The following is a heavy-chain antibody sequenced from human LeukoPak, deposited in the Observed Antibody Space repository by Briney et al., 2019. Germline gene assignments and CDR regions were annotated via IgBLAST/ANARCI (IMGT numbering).Heavy chain of an antibody. CDR2: ISGSGGST. Sequence: GGPLRLSCAASGFTFSSYAMSWVRQAPGKGLEWVSAISGSGGSTYYADSVKGRFTISRDNSKNTLYLQMNSLRAEDTAVYYCAKDRELDDYGGRGDAFDIWGQGTMVTVSS. V-gene: IGHV3-23*01. D-gene: IGHD4-23*01. CDR3: AKDRELDDYGGRGDAFDI. J-gene: IGHJ3*02. CDR1: GFTFSSYA.